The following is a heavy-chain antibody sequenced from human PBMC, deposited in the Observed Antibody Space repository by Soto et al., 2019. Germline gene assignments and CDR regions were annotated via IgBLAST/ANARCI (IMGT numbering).Heavy chain of an antibody. CDR1: VFTFSSYS. Sequence: GGSLRLSCAASVFTFSSYSMNWVRQAPGKGLEWVSSISSSSSYIYYADSVKGRFTISRDNAKNSLYLQMNSLRAEDTAVYYCARGGYYDSSGPSAYYFDYWGQGTLVTVSS. CDR2: ISSSSSYI. J-gene: IGHJ4*02. CDR3: ARGGYYDSSGPSAYYFDY. D-gene: IGHD3-22*01. V-gene: IGHV3-21*01.